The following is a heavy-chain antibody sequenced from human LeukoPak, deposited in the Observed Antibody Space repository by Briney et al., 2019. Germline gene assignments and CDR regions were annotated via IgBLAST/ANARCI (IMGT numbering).Heavy chain of an antibody. D-gene: IGHD6-6*01. V-gene: IGHV4-59*11. CDR2: FYYSGST. J-gene: IGHJ6*03. Sequence: SETLSLTCTVSGGSISSHYWSWIRQPPGKGLEWIGYFYYSGSTNYNPSLQSRVTISVDTSKNHFSLKLTSVTAADTAVYYCARGRRGGGQLVRYYYYYYMDVWGKGTTVTVSS. CDR1: GGSISSHY. CDR3: ARGRRGGGQLVRYYYYYYMDV.